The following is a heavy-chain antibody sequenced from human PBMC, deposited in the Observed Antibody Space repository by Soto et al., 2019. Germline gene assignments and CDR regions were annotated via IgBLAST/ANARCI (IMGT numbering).Heavy chain of an antibody. CDR3: ARGDPLNYGSYPYWHYYGMDV. Sequence: PGGLLRLPSAASGFIFRSYGGRRVRKAPGKGLEWVSVITTTGDTYYAASVKGRFTISRENAENSLYLQMNSLRAEDAAVYYCARGDPLNYGSYPYWHYYGMDVWGRGTTVTVSS. V-gene: IGHV3-13*01. CDR1: GFIFRSYG. CDR2: ITTTGDT. J-gene: IGHJ6*02. D-gene: IGHD2-8*02.